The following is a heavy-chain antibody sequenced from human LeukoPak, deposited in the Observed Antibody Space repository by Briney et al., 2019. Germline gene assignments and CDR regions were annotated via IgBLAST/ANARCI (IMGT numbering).Heavy chain of an antibody. D-gene: IGHD3-22*01. J-gene: IGHJ4*02. CDR1: GVTFSRYE. Sequence: GGSLRLSCAASGVTFSRYEMNGVRQAPGKGLENGSYISSSGSTIYYADSVKGRFTISRDNAKNSLYLQMTRMRAEDTAVYYCARAGITMLVVDNGFDYWGQGTLVTVSS. V-gene: IGHV3-48*03. CDR2: ISSSGSTI. CDR3: ARAGITMLVVDNGFDY.